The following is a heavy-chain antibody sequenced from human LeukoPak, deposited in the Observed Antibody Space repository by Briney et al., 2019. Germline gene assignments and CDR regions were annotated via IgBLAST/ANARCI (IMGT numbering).Heavy chain of an antibody. J-gene: IGHJ4*02. D-gene: IGHD3-9*01. Sequence: PSETPSLTCTVSGGSISSSSYYWGWIRQPPGKGLEWIGSIYYSGSTYYNPSLKSRVTISVDTSKNQFSLKLSSVTAADTAVYYCARVTGYMIEDYFDYWGQGTLVTVSS. V-gene: IGHV4-39*07. CDR1: GGSISSSSYY. CDR2: IYYSGST. CDR3: ARVTGYMIEDYFDY.